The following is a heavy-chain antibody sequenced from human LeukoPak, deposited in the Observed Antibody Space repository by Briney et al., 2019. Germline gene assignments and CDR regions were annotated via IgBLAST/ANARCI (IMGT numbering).Heavy chain of an antibody. CDR3: ARAIKCSGGSCYWFDP. CDR1: GGSISSSSYY. D-gene: IGHD2-15*01. CDR2: IYYSGST. J-gene: IGHJ5*02. Sequence: SETLSLTCTVSGGSISSSSYYWGWIRQPPGKGLEWIGSIYYSGSTYYNPSLKSRVTISVDTSKNQFSLKLSSVTAADTAVYYCARAIKCSGGSCYWFDPWGQGTLVTVSS. V-gene: IGHV4-39*07.